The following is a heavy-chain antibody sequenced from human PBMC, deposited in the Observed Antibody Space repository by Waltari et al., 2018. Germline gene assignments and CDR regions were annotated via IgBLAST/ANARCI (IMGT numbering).Heavy chain of an antibody. CDR3: ARPYYYGSSGYYSPGY. CDR2: IYPGDSDT. CDR1: GYSFTSYW. J-gene: IGHJ4*02. D-gene: IGHD3-22*01. Sequence: EVQLVQSGAEVKKPGESLKISCKGSGYSFTSYWIGWVRQMPGQGLEWMGIIYPGDSDTRYRPAFQSQVTNSADKSNSTAYPQWSNLEASETAMYYCARPYYYGSSGYYSPGYWGQGTLVTVSS. V-gene: IGHV5-51*03.